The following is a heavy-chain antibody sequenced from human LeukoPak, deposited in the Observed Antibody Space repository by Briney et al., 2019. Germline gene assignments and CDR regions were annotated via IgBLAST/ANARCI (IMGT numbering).Heavy chain of an antibody. CDR3: ARDRGIQWNDAFDI. Sequence: GGSLRLSCAASGFTFSSYGMHWFRQAPGKGLEWVAVIWYDGSNKYYADSVKGRFTISRDNSKNTLYLQMNSLRAEDTAVYYCARDRGIQWNDAFDIWGQGTMVTVSS. CDR1: GFTFSSYG. J-gene: IGHJ3*02. CDR2: IWYDGSNK. V-gene: IGHV3-33*01. D-gene: IGHD3-10*01.